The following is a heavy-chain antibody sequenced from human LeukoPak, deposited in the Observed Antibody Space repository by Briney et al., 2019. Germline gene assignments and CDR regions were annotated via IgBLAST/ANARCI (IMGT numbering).Heavy chain of an antibody. CDR1: GFTFDDYG. Sequence: GGSLRLSCAASGFTFDDYGMSWVRQAPGKGLEWVSGINWNGGSTGYADSVKGRFTISRDNAKNSLYLQMNSLRAEDTALYHCARFRHQWLLSAPFDYWGQGTLVTVSS. CDR2: INWNGGST. CDR3: ARFRHQWLLSAPFDY. V-gene: IGHV3-20*01. J-gene: IGHJ4*02. D-gene: IGHD3-3*01.